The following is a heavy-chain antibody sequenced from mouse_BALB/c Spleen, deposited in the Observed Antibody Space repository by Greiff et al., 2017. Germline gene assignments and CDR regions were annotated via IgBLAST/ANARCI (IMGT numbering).Heavy chain of an antibody. J-gene: IGHJ3*01. Sequence: QVQLKESGPGLVAPSQSLSITCTVSGFSLTSYGVHWVRQPPGKGLEWLGVIWAGGSTNYNSALMSRLSISKDNSKSQVFLKMNSLQTDDTAMYYCARDRAHYYGVFAYWGQGTLVTVSA. CDR1: GFSLTSYG. D-gene: IGHD1-2*01. V-gene: IGHV2-9*02. CDR2: IWAGGST. CDR3: ARDRAHYYGVFAY.